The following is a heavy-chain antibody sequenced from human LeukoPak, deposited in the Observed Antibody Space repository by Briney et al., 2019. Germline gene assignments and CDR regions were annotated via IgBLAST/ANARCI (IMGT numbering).Heavy chain of an antibody. CDR1: GFTFSSYG. CDR3: ARFGALHSGSYFNP. J-gene: IGHJ5*02. D-gene: IGHD1-26*01. Sequence: PGRSLRLSCAASGFTFSSYGMHWVRQAPGKGLEWVSVIYSGGSTYYADSVKGRFTISRDNSKNTLYLQMNSLRAEDTAVYYCARFGALHSGSYFNPWGQGTLVTVSS. CDR2: IYSGGST. V-gene: IGHV3-NL1*01.